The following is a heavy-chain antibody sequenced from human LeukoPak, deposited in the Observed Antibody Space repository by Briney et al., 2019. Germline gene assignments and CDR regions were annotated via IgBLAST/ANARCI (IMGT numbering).Heavy chain of an antibody. D-gene: IGHD3-16*02. Sequence: ASVKVSCKASGYTFTSYGISWVRQAPGQGSEWMGWISAYNGNTNYAQKLQGRVTMTTDTSTSTAYMELRSLRSDDTAVYYCARDLYDYVWGSYRFLGYWGQGTLVTVSS. J-gene: IGHJ4*02. V-gene: IGHV1-18*01. CDR1: GYTFTSYG. CDR3: ARDLYDYVWGSYRFLGY. CDR2: ISAYNGNT.